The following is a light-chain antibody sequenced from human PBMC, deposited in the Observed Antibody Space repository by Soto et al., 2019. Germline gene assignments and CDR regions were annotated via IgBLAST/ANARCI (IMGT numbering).Light chain of an antibody. CDR1: QSVSNNY. V-gene: IGKV3-20*01. CDR2: GGS. CDR3: QQYSSSRT. Sequence: EIVFTQSPCTLSLSPGERATLSCRASQSVSNNYLAWYQQKPGQAPRLLIYGGSSRATGIPVRFSGSGSETDFTLTITRLEPEDFAVYYCQQYSSSRTFGQGTKVDIK. J-gene: IGKJ1*01.